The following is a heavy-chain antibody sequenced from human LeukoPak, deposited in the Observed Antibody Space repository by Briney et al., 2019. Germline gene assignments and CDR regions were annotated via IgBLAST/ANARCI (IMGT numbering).Heavy chain of an antibody. Sequence: PGGSLRLSCAASGITFTTHAMNWVRQAPGKGLEWVSVISSRGGSAYYADYVKGRFTISRDNSKNTLYLQMNSLRVEDTAVYYCARDWGSGWYFDYWGQGTLVTVSS. CDR1: GITFTTHA. D-gene: IGHD6-19*01. CDR2: ISSRGGSA. V-gene: IGHV3-23*01. J-gene: IGHJ4*02. CDR3: ARDWGSGWYFDY.